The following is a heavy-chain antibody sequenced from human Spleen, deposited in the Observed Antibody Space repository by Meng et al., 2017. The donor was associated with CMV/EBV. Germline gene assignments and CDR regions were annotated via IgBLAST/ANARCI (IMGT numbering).Heavy chain of an antibody. CDR3: ARDSNRGEYYYYGLDV. Sequence: SETLSLTCTVSGGSISSSAYYWGWIRQPPGRGLEWIGSIYYSGSTYYNPSLKSRVTISVDTSKNQFSLKLSSVTAADTAVYYCARDSNRGEYYYYGLDVWGQGTTVTVSS. D-gene: IGHD3-10*01. J-gene: IGHJ6*02. V-gene: IGHV4-39*07. CDR2: IYYSGST. CDR1: GGSISSSAYY.